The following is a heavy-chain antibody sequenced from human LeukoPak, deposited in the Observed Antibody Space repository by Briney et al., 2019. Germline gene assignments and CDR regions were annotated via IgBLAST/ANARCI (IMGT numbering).Heavy chain of an antibody. CDR3: ARGHTVRALDV. J-gene: IGHJ6*02. CDR1: GGSFSGYY. CDR2: INHSGST. D-gene: IGHD4-17*01. Sequence: SETLSLTCAVYGGSFSGYYWSWIRQPPGKGLEWIGEINHSGSTDYNPSLKSRVTMSVDTSENQFSLKLSSVTAADTAIYYCARGHTVRALDVWGQGTTVTVSS. V-gene: IGHV4-34*01.